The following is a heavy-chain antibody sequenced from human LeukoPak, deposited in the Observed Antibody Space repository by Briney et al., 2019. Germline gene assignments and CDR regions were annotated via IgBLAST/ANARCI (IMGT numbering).Heavy chain of an antibody. CDR1: GSSFTSYW. CDR2: IYPGDSDT. CDR3: ARPLGYSTSWYNH. Sequence: GESLKISCQGSGSSFTSYWIGWVRQLPGKGLEWMGIIYPGDSDTRYSPSFQGQVTISADKSISTAYLQWSSLKASDTAIYYCARPLGYSTSWYNHWGQGTLVSVSS. J-gene: IGHJ5*02. D-gene: IGHD5-12*01. V-gene: IGHV5-51*01.